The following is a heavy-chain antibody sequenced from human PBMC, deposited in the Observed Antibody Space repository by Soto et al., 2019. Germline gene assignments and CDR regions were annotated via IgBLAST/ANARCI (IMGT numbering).Heavy chain of an antibody. V-gene: IGHV3-7*01. D-gene: IGHD6-13*01. CDR2: IKQDGSEK. J-gene: IGHJ3*02. Sequence: GGSPRLSCAASGFTFSSYWMSWVRQAPGKGLEWVANIKQDGSEKYYVDSVEGRFIISRDNAKNSLFLQMNSLRAEDTAVYYCARDHPYSSNWPDAFDIWGQGTMVTVSS. CDR1: GFTFSSYW. CDR3: ARDHPYSSNWPDAFDI.